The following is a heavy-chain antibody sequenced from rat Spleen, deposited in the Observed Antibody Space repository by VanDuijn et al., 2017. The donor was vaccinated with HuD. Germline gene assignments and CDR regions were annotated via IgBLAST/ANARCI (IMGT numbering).Heavy chain of an antibody. CDR2: ITKTGGST. J-gene: IGHJ2*01. CDR3: TREDWAFDY. Sequence: EVELVESGGGLVQPGRSLKISCVASGFSFKNYWMTWIRQAPGKGLEWVASITKTGGSTYYPDSVKGRFTISRDNTKSILYLQMNSLRSEDTATYYCTREDWAFDYWGQGVMVTVSS. V-gene: IGHV5-31*01. CDR1: GFSFKNYW. D-gene: IGHD5-1*01.